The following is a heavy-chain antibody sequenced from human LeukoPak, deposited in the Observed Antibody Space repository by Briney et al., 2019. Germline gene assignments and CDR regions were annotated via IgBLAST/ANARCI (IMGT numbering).Heavy chain of an antibody. CDR3: AKASQITIFGSTYGYYFDY. CDR2: ISGSGGST. CDR1: GFTFSSYA. D-gene: IGHD3-3*01. V-gene: IGHV3-23*01. Sequence: GGSLRLSCAASGFTFSSYAMSWVRQAPGKGLKWVSAISGSGGSTYYADSVKGRFTISRDNSKNTLYLQMNSLRAEDTAVYYCAKASQITIFGSTYGYYFDYWGQGTLVTVSS. J-gene: IGHJ4*02.